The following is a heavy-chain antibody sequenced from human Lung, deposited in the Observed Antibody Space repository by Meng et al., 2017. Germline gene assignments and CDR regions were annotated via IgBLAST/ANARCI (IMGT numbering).Heavy chain of an antibody. Sequence: QPQLQESGPGLVKPSEALSLPCGVSGGSISTSGYYWGWIRQPPGKGLEWIGSIGHSGVTYYTPSLRSRVTVSIDTSKNQFFLEVTSVTAADTAVYYCVRSSGWVRTGFDPWGQGTLVTV. V-gene: IGHV4-39*01. CDR3: VRSSGWVRTGFDP. CDR2: IGHSGVT. J-gene: IGHJ5*02. D-gene: IGHD6-19*01. CDR1: GGSISTSGYY.